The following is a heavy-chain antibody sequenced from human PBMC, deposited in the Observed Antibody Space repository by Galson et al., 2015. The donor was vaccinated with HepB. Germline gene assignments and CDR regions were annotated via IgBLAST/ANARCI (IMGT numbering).Heavy chain of an antibody. J-gene: IGHJ4*02. Sequence: SLRLSCAASGFTFSSYAMNWVRQAPGKGLEWVSGISGSGGSTYYADSVKGRFTISRDNAKNTLDLQMNSLRAEDTGVYYCAKLGPAIINYGEIDYWGQGTLVTVSS. V-gene: IGHV3-23*01. CDR1: GFTFSSYA. CDR2: ISGSGGST. CDR3: AKLGPAIINYGEIDY. D-gene: IGHD5-24*01.